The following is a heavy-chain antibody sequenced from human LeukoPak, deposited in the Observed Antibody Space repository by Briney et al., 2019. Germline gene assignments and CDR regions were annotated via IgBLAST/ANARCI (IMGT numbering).Heavy chain of an antibody. CDR2: ISGSGGST. D-gene: IGHD1-20*01. Sequence: GGSLRLSCAASGLTFSSYAMSWVRQAPGKGLEWVSAISGSGGSTYYADSVKGQFTISRDNSKNTLYLQMNSLRAEDTAVYYCAKVRDPWDNYYFDYWGQGTLVTVSS. J-gene: IGHJ4*02. CDR3: AKVRDPWDNYYFDY. V-gene: IGHV3-23*01. CDR1: GLTFSSYA.